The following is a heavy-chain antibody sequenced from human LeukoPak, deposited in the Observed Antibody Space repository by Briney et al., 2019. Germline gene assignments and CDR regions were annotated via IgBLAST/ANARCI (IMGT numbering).Heavy chain of an antibody. CDR3: ARDLRRASSSSYWFDP. V-gene: IGHV4-61*02. Sequence: SETLSLTCTVSGGSISSGSYYWSWIRQAAGKGLEWIGRIYTSGSTNYNPSLKSRVTISVDTSKNQFSLKLSSVTAADTAVYYCARDLRRASSSSYWFDPWGQGTLVTVSS. J-gene: IGHJ5*02. CDR2: IYTSGST. D-gene: IGHD6-6*01. CDR1: GGSISSGSYY.